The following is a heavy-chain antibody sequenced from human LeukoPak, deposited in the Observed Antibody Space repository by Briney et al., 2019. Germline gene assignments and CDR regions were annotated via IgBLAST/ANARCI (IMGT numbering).Heavy chain of an antibody. CDR3: ARQNYHILTGYSGVFDFTLNWFDP. CDR1: GGSISSGSYY. D-gene: IGHD3-9*01. CDR2: IFYSGST. Sequence: PSETLSLTCTVSGGSISSGSYYWGWIRQPPGKGLEWIGSIFYSGSTYYNPSLKSRVTISVDTSKNHFSLKLSSLTAADTAVYYCARQNYHILTGYSGVFDFTLNWFDPWGQGTLVTVSS. V-gene: IGHV4-39*01. J-gene: IGHJ5*02.